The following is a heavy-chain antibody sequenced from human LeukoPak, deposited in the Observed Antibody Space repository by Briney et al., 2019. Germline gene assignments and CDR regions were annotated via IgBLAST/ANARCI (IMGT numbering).Heavy chain of an antibody. CDR1: GFTVSTNY. J-gene: IGHJ4*02. CDR3: ARGPSSSGYGNFDY. V-gene: IGHV3-66*01. D-gene: IGHD5-12*01. Sequence: GGSLRLSCAASGFTVSTNYMSWVRQAPGKGLEWVLVIYSGGTTYYADSVKGRFTISRDNSKNTLYLQMNSLRAEDTAVYYCARGPSSSGYGNFDYWGQGTLVTVSS. CDR2: IYSGGTT.